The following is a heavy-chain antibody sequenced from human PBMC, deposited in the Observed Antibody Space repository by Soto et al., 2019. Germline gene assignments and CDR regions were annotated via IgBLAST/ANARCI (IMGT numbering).Heavy chain of an antibody. CDR2: IYPGDSDT. Sequence: GESLKSSCKGSGYSFTSYWIGWVRQMPGKGLEWMGIIYPGDSDTRYSPSFQGQVTISLDKSISTAYLQWSSLKASDTAMYYCARQVTFTYGSGSFRAFDMWGQGTMVTVSS. V-gene: IGHV5-51*01. D-gene: IGHD3-10*01. CDR3: ARQVTFTYGSGSFRAFDM. CDR1: GYSFTSYW. J-gene: IGHJ3*02.